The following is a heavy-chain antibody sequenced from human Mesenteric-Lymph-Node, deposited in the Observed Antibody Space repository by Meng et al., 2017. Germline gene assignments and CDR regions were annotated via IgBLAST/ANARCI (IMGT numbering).Heavy chain of an antibody. CDR1: GFTFSSYT. J-gene: IGHJ4*02. CDR2: ISSSSNYI. Sequence: EVQLVESGGGLVKPGGSLRLSCAASGFTFSSYTMNWVRRAPGKGLEWVSSISSSSNYIYSADSVKGRFTISRDNAKNSLCLQMNSLRAEDTAVYYCARDTPGLLFDYWGQGTLVTVSS. CDR3: ARDTPGLLFDY. V-gene: IGHV3-21*01. D-gene: IGHD5-18*01.